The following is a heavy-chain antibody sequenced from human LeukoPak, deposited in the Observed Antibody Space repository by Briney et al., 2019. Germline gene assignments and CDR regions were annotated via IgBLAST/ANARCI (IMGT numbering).Heavy chain of an antibody. V-gene: IGHV3-11*01. J-gene: IGHJ4*02. CDR2: IGSSGSTI. CDR3: AKYIAAAGTGYYFDY. Sequence: PGGSLRLSCAASGFTFSDYYMSWIRQAPGKGLEWVSYIGSSGSTIYYADSVKGRFTISRDNAKNSLYLQMNSLRAEDTAVYYCAKYIAAAGTGYYFDYWGQGTLVTVSS. CDR1: GFTFSDYY. D-gene: IGHD6-13*01.